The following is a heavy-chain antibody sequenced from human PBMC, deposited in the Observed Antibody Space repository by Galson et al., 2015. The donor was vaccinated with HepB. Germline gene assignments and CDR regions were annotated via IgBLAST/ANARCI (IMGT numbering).Heavy chain of an antibody. J-gene: IGHJ4*02. CDR1: GFTFSSYN. CDR2: ISSSSSYI. Sequence: SLRLSCAASGFTFSSYNMNWVRQAPGKGLEWVSSISSSSSYIYYADSVKGRFTISRDNAKNSLYLQMNSLRAEDTAVYYCARVGSRHSSSWYSFDYWGQGTLVTVSS. V-gene: IGHV3-21*01. CDR3: ARVGSRHSSSWYSFDY. D-gene: IGHD6-13*01.